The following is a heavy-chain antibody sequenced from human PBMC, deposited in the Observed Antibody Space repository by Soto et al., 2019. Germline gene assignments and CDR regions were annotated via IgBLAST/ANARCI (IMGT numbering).Heavy chain of an antibody. V-gene: IGHV3-30*18. Sequence: GGSLRLSCAASGFTFSSYGMHWVRQAPGKGLEWVAVISYDGSNKYYADSVKGRFTISRDNSKNTLYLQMNSLRAEDTAVYYCAKDRDYSNYGPDYYYYGMDVWGQGTTVTVS. CDR1: GFTFSSYG. CDR3: AKDRDYSNYGPDYYYYGMDV. J-gene: IGHJ6*02. D-gene: IGHD4-4*01. CDR2: ISYDGSNK.